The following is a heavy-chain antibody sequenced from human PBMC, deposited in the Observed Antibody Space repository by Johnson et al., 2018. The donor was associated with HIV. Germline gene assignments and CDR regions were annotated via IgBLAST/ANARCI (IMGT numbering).Heavy chain of an antibody. D-gene: IGHD1-20*01. CDR1: GFTVSSNY. CDR2: IYSGGKT. J-gene: IGHJ3*02. CDR3: ARDNWNDADGAFDI. V-gene: IGHV3-66*01. Sequence: EVQLVESGGGLVKPGGSLRLSCAASGFTVSSNYMSWVRLAPGKGLEWVSVIYSGGKTYYADSVKGRFTISRDNSKNTLYLQMNSLRAEDTAVYYCARDNWNDADGAFDIWGQGTMVTVSS.